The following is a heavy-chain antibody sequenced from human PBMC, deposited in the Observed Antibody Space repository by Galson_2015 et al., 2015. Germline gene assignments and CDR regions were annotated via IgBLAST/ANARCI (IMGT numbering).Heavy chain of an antibody. CDR2: ISYDGSNK. CDR3: ARDMRFYFDSSGYSYYYYGMDV. CDR1: GFTFSSYA. V-gene: IGHV3-30-3*01. D-gene: IGHD3-22*01. Sequence: SLRLSCAASGFTFSSYAMHWVRQAPGKGLEWAAVISYDGSNKYYADSVKGRFTISRDNSKNTLYLRLNSLRAEDTAVYYCARDMRFYFDSSGYSYYYYGMDVWGQGTTVTVSS. J-gene: IGHJ6*02.